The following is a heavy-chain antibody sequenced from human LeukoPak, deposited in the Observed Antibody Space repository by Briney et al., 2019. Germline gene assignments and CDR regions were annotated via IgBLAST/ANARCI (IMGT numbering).Heavy chain of an antibody. CDR1: GGSFSGYY. CDR2: INHSGST. D-gene: IGHD3-9*01. V-gene: IGHV4-34*01. CDR3: ARTISYWSLRYFDWFDY. J-gene: IGHJ4*02. Sequence: SETLSLTCAVYGGSFSGYYWSWIRQPPGKGLEWIGEINHSGSTNYNPSLKSRVTISVDTSKNQFSLKLSSVTAADTAVYYCARTISYWSLRYFDWFDYWGQGTVVTVSS.